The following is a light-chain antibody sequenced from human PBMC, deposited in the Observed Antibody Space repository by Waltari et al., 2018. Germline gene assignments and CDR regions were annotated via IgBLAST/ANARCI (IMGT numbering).Light chain of an antibody. V-gene: IGLV4-69*01. CDR2: VNSDGTH. CDR3: QTWGTGVQWV. J-gene: IGLJ3*02. CDR1: SEFRSYP. Sequence: QPVLTQSPSASASLAASVKLTCTLSSEFRSYPVVWHPPQPEKGPRYLMKVNSDGTHTKGDGIPDRFSGSSSGAERYLTLSSLQSDDEADYYCQTWGTGVQWVFGGGSKVTVL.